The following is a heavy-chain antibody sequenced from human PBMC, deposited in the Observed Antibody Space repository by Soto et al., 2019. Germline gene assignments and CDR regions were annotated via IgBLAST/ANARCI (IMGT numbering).Heavy chain of an antibody. D-gene: IGHD6-6*01. CDR1: GGSISSYY. Sequence: SETLSLTCTVSGGSISSYYWSWIRQPPGKGLEWIGYIYYSGSTNYNPSLKSRVTISVDTSKNQFSLKLSSVTAADTAVYYCARHRSIAARPYYYYYMDVSGKGTTVTVSS. V-gene: IGHV4-59*08. CDR2: IYYSGST. CDR3: ARHRSIAARPYYYYYMDV. J-gene: IGHJ6*03.